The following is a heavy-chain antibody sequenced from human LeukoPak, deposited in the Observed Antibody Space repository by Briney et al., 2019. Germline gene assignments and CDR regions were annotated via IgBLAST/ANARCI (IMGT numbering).Heavy chain of an antibody. V-gene: IGHV3-30-3*01. CDR1: GFTFSSYA. J-gene: IGHJ4*02. CDR3: ARLRAGYYQLLSFFDY. Sequence: GGSLRLSCAASGFTFSSYAMHWVRQVPGKGLEWVAVISYDGSNKYYADSVKGRFTISRDNSKNTLYLQMNSLRAEDTAVYYCARLRAGYYQLLSFFDYWGQGTLVTVSS. D-gene: IGHD2-2*01. CDR2: ISYDGSNK.